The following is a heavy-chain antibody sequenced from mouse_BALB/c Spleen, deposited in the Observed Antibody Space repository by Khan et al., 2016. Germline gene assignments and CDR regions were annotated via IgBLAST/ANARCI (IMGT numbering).Heavy chain of an antibody. CDR1: GYAFSSYW. D-gene: IGHD4-1*01. Sequence: QVQLQQSGAELVRPGSSVKISCKASGYAFSSYWMNWVKQRPGQGLEWIGQIYPGDGDTNYNGKFKGKATLTADKSSSTAYMQLSSLTSEDSAVYFCAKLTGTSEAMEYWGQGTSVTVSS. V-gene: IGHV1-80*01. CDR3: AKLTGTSEAMEY. J-gene: IGHJ4*01. CDR2: IYPGDGDT.